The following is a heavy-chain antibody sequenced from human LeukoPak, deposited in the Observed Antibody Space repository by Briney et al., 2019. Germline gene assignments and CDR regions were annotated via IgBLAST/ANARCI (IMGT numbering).Heavy chain of an antibody. CDR1: GFTFSSYG. Sequence: GRSLRLSCAASGFTFSSYGMHWVPQAPGKGLEWVAVIWYDGSNKYYADSVKGQFTISRDNSKNTLYLQMNSLRAEDTAVDYCARDCYYGSGSYCYYYGMDVWGKGTTVTVSS. J-gene: IGHJ6*04. D-gene: IGHD3-10*01. CDR3: ARDCYYGSGSYCYYYGMDV. CDR2: IWYDGSNK. V-gene: IGHV3-33*01.